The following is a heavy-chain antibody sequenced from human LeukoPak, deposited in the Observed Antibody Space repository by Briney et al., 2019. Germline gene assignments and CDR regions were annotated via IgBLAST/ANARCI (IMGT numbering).Heavy chain of an antibody. J-gene: IGHJ4*02. CDR2: ISSSGGTI. V-gene: IGHV3-48*03. Sequence: GGSLRLSCAASGFTFSSYEMNWVRQAPGKGLEWVSYISSSGGTIYYADSVKGRFTISRDNAKNSLYLQMNSLRAEDTAVYYCAMIVVVPPSYWGQGTLVTVSS. CDR3: AMIVVVPPSY. D-gene: IGHD3-22*01. CDR1: GFTFSSYE.